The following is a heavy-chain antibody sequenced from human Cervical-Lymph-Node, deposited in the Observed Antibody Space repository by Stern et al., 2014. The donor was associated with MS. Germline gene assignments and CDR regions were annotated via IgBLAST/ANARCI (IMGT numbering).Heavy chain of an antibody. V-gene: IGHV3-7*01. CDR1: GFTFSNYW. CDR3: ARAVRELGT. CDR2: ITIAGSEE. Sequence: VQLVESGGGLVQPGESLRLSCAVSGFTFSNYWMTWVRQAPGKGLEWVASITIAGSEESYVASVKGRFTISRDNAKNSLYLQMNSLRAEDTAVYYCARAVRELGTWGQGTLVTVSS. J-gene: IGHJ5*02. D-gene: IGHD1-7*01.